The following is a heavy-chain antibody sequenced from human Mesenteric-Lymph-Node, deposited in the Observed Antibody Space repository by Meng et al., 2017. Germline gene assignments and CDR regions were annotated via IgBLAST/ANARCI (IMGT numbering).Heavy chain of an antibody. V-gene: IGHV3-23*01. CDR1: GFTFSSYA. CDR2: ISGSGGST. J-gene: IGHJ3*01. CDR3: ARENYYGAGRLGAFDF. Sequence: GESLKISCAASGFTFSSYAMSWVRQAPGKGLEWVSAISGSGGSTYYADSVKGRFTISRDNSKNTLYLQMNSLRAEDTAVYYCARENYYGAGRLGAFDFWGQGTMVTVSS. D-gene: IGHD3-10*01.